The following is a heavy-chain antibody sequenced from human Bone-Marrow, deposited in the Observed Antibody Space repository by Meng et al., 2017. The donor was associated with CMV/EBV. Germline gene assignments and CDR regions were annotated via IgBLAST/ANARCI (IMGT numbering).Heavy chain of an antibody. CDR3: ARNSLLGARLYYYYYGMDV. V-gene: IGHV4-34*01. CDR2: INHSGST. CDR1: GGSFSGYY. J-gene: IGHJ6*02. D-gene: IGHD6-6*01. Sequence: SETLSLTCAVYGGSFSGYYWSWIRQPPGKGLEWVGEINHSGSTNYNPSLKSRGTISVDTSKNQFSLKLSSVTAADTAAYYCARNSLLGARLYYYYYGMDVWGQGTTVTVSS.